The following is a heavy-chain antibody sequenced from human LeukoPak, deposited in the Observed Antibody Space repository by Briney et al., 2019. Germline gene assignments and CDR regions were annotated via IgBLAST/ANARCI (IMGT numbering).Heavy chain of an antibody. D-gene: IGHD3-22*01. CDR3: ARGSDDSSDFEYFHH. Sequence: ASVKVSCKASGYTFTGYYLHWVRQAPGQGLEWMGWINPNSGGTNYAQKFQGRVTMTRDTSIGTAYMELNRLRSDDTAVYYCARGSDDSSDFEYFHHWGQGTLVTVSS. J-gene: IGHJ1*01. CDR1: GYTFTGYY. V-gene: IGHV1-2*02. CDR2: INPNSGGT.